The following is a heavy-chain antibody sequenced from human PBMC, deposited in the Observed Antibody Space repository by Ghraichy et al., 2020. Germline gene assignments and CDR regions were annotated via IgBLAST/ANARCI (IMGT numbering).Heavy chain of an antibody. V-gene: IGHV6-1*01. CDR2: TYYRTKWYD. CDR1: GDSVSSTSAI. D-gene: IGHD1-14*01. Sequence: SQTLSLTCAISGDSVSSTSAIWNWIRQSPSRGLEWLGRTYYRTKWYDDYAVSVRSRITVNPDTSRNQFSLQLNTGTPEDTALYYFARGGSGYNAGRFDYWGQGILVTVSS. CDR3: ARGGSGYNAGRFDY. J-gene: IGHJ4*02.